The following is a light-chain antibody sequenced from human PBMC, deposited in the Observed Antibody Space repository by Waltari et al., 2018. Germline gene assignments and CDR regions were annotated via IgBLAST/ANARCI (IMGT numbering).Light chain of an antibody. CDR1: SSDVGGYNY. J-gene: IGLJ1*01. Sequence: QSALTQPPSASGSPGQSVTISCTGTSSDVGGYNYVSWYQQHPGKAPKLLLYEVTKRPSVVPDRFSGSKSGNTASLTVSGLQADDEADYYCSSYAGTSTFYVFGTGTEVTVL. CDR3: SSYAGTSTFYV. V-gene: IGLV2-8*01. CDR2: EVT.